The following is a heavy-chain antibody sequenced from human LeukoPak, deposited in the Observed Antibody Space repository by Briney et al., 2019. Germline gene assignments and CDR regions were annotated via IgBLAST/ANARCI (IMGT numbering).Heavy chain of an antibody. V-gene: IGHV3-74*01. J-gene: IGHJ5*02. D-gene: IGHD6-19*01. Sequence: GGSLRLSCAASGFTFSKYWMLWVRQAPGKGLESVSRINTDGTVTTYADSVKGRFTVSRDNADNTMFLQMNSVRDEDTAVYYCATKQWLAPPPDTWGQGTPVTVSS. CDR3: ATKQWLAPPPDT. CDR2: INTDGTVT. CDR1: GFTFSKYW.